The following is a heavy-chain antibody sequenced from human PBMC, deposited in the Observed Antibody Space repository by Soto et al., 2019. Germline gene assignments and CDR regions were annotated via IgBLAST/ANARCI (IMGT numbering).Heavy chain of an antibody. D-gene: IGHD3-9*01. J-gene: IGHJ4*02. Sequence: ASVKVSCKASGYTFTSYAMHWVRQAPGQRLEWMGWINAGNGSTKYAQKFQGRVTMTRDTSASTVYMELSSLRSEDTAVYYCARVNRYFDWLLDYWGQGTLVPVSS. CDR2: INAGNGST. V-gene: IGHV1-3*01. CDR1: GYTFTSYA. CDR3: ARVNRYFDWLLDY.